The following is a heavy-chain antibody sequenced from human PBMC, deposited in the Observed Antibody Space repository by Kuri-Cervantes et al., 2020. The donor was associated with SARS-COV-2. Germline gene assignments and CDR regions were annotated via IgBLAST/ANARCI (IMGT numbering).Heavy chain of an antibody. CDR2: ICSSGKT. Sequence: GSLRLSCTVSGGSIFSYYWSWIRQPAGKGLEWIGRICSSGKTNYNPSLQSRVTMSVDTSKFEFSLKLSSVTAADTAVYYCARVGRAGCSQPDYWGRGTLVTVSS. J-gene: IGHJ4*02. D-gene: IGHD2-15*01. V-gene: IGHV4-4*07. CDR3: ARVGRAGCSQPDY. CDR1: GGSIFSYY.